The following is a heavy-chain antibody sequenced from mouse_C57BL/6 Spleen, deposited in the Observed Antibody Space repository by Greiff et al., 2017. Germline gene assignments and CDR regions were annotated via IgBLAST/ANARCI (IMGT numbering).Heavy chain of an antibody. V-gene: IGHV2-6-1*01. CDR2: IWSDGST. CDR1: GFSLTSYG. CDR3: ARQRTFYYAMDY. J-gene: IGHJ4*01. Sequence: VKLMESGPGLVAPSQSLSITCTVSGFSLTSYGVHWVRQPPGKGLEWLVVIWSDGSTTYNSALNSRLSISKDNSKSQVFLKMNSLQTDDTAMYYCARQRTFYYAMDYWGQGTSVTVSS.